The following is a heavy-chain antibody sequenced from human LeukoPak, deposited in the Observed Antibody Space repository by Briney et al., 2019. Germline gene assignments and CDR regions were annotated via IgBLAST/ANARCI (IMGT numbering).Heavy chain of an antibody. V-gene: IGHV3-15*01. J-gene: IGHJ6*02. CDR2: IKSKTDGGTT. Sequence: GGSLRLSCAASGLTFSNACMSWVRQAPGKGLEWVGSIKSKTDGGTTDYAAPVKGRFTISRDDSKNTLYLQMNSLKTEDTAVYYCTTDFRSGASLLPTDVWGQGTTVTVSS. CDR3: TTDFRSGASLLPTDV. D-gene: IGHD3-3*01. CDR1: GLTFSNAC.